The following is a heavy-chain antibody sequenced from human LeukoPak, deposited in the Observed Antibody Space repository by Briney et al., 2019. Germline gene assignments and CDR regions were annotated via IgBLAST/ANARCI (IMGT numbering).Heavy chain of an antibody. D-gene: IGHD1-26*01. V-gene: IGHV3-23*01. CDR1: GFSFSNYG. Sequence: GGSLRLSCTASGFSFSNYGMHWVRQAPGKGLEWVSAISGSGGSTYYADSVKGRFTISRDNSKNTLYLQMNSLRAEDTAVYYCAKGEGAHSASDYFDYWGQGTLVTVSS. CDR3: AKGEGAHSASDYFDY. J-gene: IGHJ4*02. CDR2: ISGSGGST.